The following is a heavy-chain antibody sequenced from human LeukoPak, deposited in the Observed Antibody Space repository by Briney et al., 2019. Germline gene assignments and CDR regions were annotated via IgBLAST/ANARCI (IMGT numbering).Heavy chain of an antibody. J-gene: IGHJ4*02. D-gene: IGHD2-2*01. Sequence: GASVKVSCKASGYTFTRYEIHWVRQATGQGLEWMGWMNPNSGNTGYAQEFQGRVTITRDTSITTAYMDLSNLRSEDTALYYCARRPESCSSTSCYYFDNWGQGTLVTVSS. CDR2: MNPNSGNT. CDR3: ARRPESCSSTSCYYFDN. CDR1: GYTFTRYE. V-gene: IGHV1-8*03.